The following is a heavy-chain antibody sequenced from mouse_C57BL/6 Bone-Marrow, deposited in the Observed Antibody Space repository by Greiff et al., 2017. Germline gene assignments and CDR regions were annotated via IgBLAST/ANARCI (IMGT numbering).Heavy chain of an antibody. J-gene: IGHJ1*03. D-gene: IGHD2-1*01. CDR1: GYTFTSYW. V-gene: IGHV1-69*01. CDR2: IDPSDSYT. CDR3: ARYLLWSPYWYFDV. Sequence: VQLQQPGAELVMPGASVKLSCKASGYTFTSYWMHWVQQRPGQGLEWIGEIDPSDSYTNYNQKFKGKSTLTVDKSSSSAYMQLSSLTSEDSAVYYWARYLLWSPYWYFDVWGTGTTVTVSS.